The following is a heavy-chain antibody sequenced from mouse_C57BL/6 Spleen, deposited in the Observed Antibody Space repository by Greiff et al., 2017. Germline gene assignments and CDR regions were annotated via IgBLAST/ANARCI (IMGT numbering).Heavy chain of an antibody. D-gene: IGHD2-3*01. CDR1: GYTFTSYW. CDR2: IDPSDSYT. Sequence: QVQLQQPGAELVMPGASVKLSCKASGYTFTSYWMHWVKQRPGQGLEWIGEIDPSDSYTNYNQKFKGKSTLTVDKSSSTAYMQLSSLTSEDSAVYYCALIYDGYWFAYWGQGTLVTVSA. CDR3: ALIYDGYWFAY. J-gene: IGHJ3*01. V-gene: IGHV1-69*01.